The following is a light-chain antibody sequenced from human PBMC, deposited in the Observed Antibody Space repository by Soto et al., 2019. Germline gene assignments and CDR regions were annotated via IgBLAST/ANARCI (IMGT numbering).Light chain of an antibody. CDR3: CSYAGVV. CDR1: SSDVGSYNL. Sequence: QSALTQPASVSGSPGQSITISCTGTSSDVGSYNLVSWYQQHPGKAPKLMIDEGSKRPSGVSNRFSGSKSGNTASLTISGLQAEDEADYYCCSYAGVVFGGGTQLTVL. V-gene: IGLV2-23*01. CDR2: EGS. J-gene: IGLJ2*01.